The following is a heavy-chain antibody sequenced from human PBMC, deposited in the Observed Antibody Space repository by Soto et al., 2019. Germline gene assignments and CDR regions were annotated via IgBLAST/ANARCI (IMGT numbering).Heavy chain of an antibody. V-gene: IGHV1-69*13. CDR3: ARVGPYGSGSYPFDY. Sequence: SVKVSCKASGGTFSSYAISWVRQAPGQGLEWMGGIIPIFGTANYAQKFQGRVTITADESTSAAYMELSSLRSEDTAVYYCARVGPYGSGSYPFDYWGQGTLVTVS. CDR2: IIPIFGTA. D-gene: IGHD3-10*01. CDR1: GGTFSSYA. J-gene: IGHJ4*02.